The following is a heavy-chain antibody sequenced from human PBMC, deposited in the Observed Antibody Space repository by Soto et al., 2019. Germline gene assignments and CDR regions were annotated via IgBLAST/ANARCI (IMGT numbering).Heavy chain of an antibody. CDR2: IKSKTDGGTT. V-gene: IGHV3-15*07. D-gene: IGHD6-13*01. CDR3: TTDSSRWYISPYYYGMDV. CDR1: GFTFGNAW. J-gene: IGHJ6*02. Sequence: EVQLVESGGGLVKPGGSLRLSCAASGFTFGNAWMNWVRQAPGKGLEWVGRIKSKTDGGTTDYAAPVKGRFTISRDDSKNTLYLQMNNLKTEDTAVYYCTTDSSRWYISPYYYGMDVWGQGTTVSVSS.